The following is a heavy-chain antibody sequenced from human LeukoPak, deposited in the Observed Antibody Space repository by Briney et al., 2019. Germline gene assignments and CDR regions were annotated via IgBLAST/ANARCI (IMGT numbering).Heavy chain of an antibody. CDR1: GGSISSYY. CDR3: ARAVGSGSFQTYYYMDV. CDR2: IYTSGST. J-gene: IGHJ6*03. D-gene: IGHD3-10*01. Sequence: SETLSLTCTVSGGSISSYYWSWIRQPAGKGLEWIGRIYTSGSTNYNPSLKSRVTMSVDASKNQFSLKLSSVTAADTAVYYCARAVGSGSFQTYYYMDVWGKGTTVTISS. V-gene: IGHV4-4*07.